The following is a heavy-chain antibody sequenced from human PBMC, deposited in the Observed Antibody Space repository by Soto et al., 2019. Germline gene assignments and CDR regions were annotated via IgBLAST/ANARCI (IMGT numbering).Heavy chain of an antibody. J-gene: IGHJ6*01. CDR2: IHPGDTNT. CDR3: ARRGVATFRHYHFGMDV. D-gene: IGHD5-12*01. Sequence: AESLTISCQASGYSFTSYWVAWVLQMPGKGLEWLGIIHPGDTNTMYNPSFQGHVTISADKASATAYLQWRSLKASDTAMYYCARRGVATFRHYHFGMDVWGQGTTVTVSS. V-gene: IGHV5-51*01. CDR1: GYSFTSYW.